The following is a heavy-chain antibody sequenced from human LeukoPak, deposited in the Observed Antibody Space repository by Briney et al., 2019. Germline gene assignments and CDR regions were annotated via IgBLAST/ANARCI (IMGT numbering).Heavy chain of an antibody. J-gene: IGHJ3*02. CDR2: IYHSGST. CDR3: ARGGRGIAAAGRRGAFDI. D-gene: IGHD6-13*01. CDR1: GGSISSSNW. V-gene: IGHV4-4*02. Sequence: SGTLSLTCAVSGGSISSSNWWSWVRQPPGKGLEWIGEIYHSGSTNYNPSLKSRVTISVDKSKNQFSLKLSSVTAADTAVYYCARGGRGIAAAGRRGAFDIWGKGQWSPSLQ.